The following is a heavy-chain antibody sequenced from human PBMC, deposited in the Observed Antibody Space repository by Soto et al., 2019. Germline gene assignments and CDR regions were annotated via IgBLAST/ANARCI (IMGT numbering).Heavy chain of an antibody. CDR2: INSDGSST. J-gene: IGHJ4*02. CDR3: ARDLVNFKGYFDY. V-gene: IGHV3-74*01. D-gene: IGHD1-1*01. Sequence: GGSLRLSCAASGFTFSSYAMSWVRQAPGKGLEWVSRINSDGSSTSYADSVKGRFTISRDNAKNTLYLQMNSLRAEDTAVYYCARDLVNFKGYFDYWGQGTLVTVSS. CDR1: GFTFSSYA.